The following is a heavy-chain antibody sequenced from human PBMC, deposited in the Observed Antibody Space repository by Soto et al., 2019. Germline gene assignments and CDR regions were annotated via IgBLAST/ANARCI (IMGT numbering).Heavy chain of an antibody. CDR1: GFTFTSYA. CDR3: ARAYDSSGYYYDPLDY. V-gene: IGHV3-30-3*01. CDR2: ISYDGSNK. D-gene: IGHD3-22*01. Sequence: GGSLRLSCAASGFTFTSYAMHWVRQAPGKGLEWVAVISYDGSNKYYADSVKGRFTISRDNSKNTLYLQMNSLRAEDTAVYYCARAYDSSGYYYDPLDYWGQGP. J-gene: IGHJ4*02.